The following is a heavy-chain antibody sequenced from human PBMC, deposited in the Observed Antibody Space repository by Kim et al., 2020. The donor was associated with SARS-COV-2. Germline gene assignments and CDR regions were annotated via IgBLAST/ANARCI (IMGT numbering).Heavy chain of an antibody. V-gene: IGHV4-34*01. J-gene: IGHJ6*02. Sequence: SETLSLNCAVYGGSFSGYYWSWIRQPPGKGLEWIGEINHSGSTNYNPSLKSRVTISVDTSKNQFSLKLSSVTAADTAVYYCARALAAAWSFYYYYGMDVWGQGTTVTVSS. D-gene: IGHD6-13*01. CDR2: INHSGST. CDR3: ARALAAAWSFYYYYGMDV. CDR1: GGSFSGYY.